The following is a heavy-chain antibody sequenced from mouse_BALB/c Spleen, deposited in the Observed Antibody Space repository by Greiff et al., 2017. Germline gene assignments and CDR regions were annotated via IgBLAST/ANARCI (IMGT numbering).Heavy chain of an antibody. J-gene: IGHJ3*01. CDR3: ARRLANWDGFAY. D-gene: IGHD4-1*01. CDR2: IYPGDGDT. V-gene: IGHV1-80*01. CDR1: GYAFSSYW. Sequence: QVQLQQSGAELVRPGSSVKISCKASGYAFSSYWMNWVKQRPGQGLEWIGQIYPGDGDTNYNGKFKGKATLTADKSSSTAYMQLSSLTSEDSAVYFCARRLANWDGFAYWGQGTLVTVSA.